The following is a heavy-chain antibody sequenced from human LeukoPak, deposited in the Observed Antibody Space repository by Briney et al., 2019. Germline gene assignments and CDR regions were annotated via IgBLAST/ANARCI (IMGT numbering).Heavy chain of an antibody. V-gene: IGHV3-74*01. Sequence: PGGSLRLSCAASGFTFSSYWLHLVRQAPGKGLVWVSRINSDGSSTSYADPVKGRFTISRDNAKNTLYLQMKSLRAEDTAVYYCARDVSATVTTLGWFDPWGQGTLVTVSS. J-gene: IGHJ5*02. CDR3: ARDVSATVTTLGWFDP. D-gene: IGHD4-17*01. CDR2: INSDGSST. CDR1: GFTFSSYW.